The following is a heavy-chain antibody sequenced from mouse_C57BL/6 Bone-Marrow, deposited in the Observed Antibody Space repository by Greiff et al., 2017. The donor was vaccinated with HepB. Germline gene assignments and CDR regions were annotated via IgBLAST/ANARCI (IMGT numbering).Heavy chain of an antibody. D-gene: IGHD2-3*01. V-gene: IGHV7-1*01. J-gene: IGHJ4*01. Sequence: EVKVVDSGGGLVQSGRSLRLSCATSGFTFSDFYMEWVRQAPGKGLEWIAASRNKANDYTTAYSASVKGRFIVSRDTSQSILYLQMNALRAEDTAIYYCARDAEGYYVNYAMDYWGQGTSVTVSS. CDR3: ARDAEGYYVNYAMDY. CDR2: SRNKANDYTT. CDR1: GFTFSDFY.